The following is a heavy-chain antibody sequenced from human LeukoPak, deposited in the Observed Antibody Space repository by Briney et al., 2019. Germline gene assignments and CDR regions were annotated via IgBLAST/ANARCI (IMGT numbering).Heavy chain of an antibody. V-gene: IGHV1-69*04. J-gene: IGHJ6*03. CDR1: GGTSDYYA. CDR3: ARMDYSYYYMDV. Sequence: SVKVSCKTSGGTSDYYAISWVRQRPGQGLEWLGRIIPIFGVTNYAQKFQGRVSITAANSTSSVYMELTALRSEDTALYYCARMDYSYYYMDVWGKGTSVTVSS. D-gene: IGHD5-24*01. CDR2: IIPIFGVT.